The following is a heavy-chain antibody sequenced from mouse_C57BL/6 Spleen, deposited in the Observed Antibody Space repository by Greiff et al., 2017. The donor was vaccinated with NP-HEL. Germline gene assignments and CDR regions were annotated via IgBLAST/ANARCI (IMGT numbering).Heavy chain of an antibody. CDR1: GYTFTSYW. J-gene: IGHJ1*03. V-gene: IGHV1-52*01. Sequence: QVQLQQPGAELVRPGSSVKLSCKASGYTFTSYWMHWVKQRPIQGLEWIGNIDPSDSDTHYNQKFKDKATLTVDKSSSTAYMQLSSLTSEDSAVDYCARDDYDGDGYFDDWGTGTTVTVSS. D-gene: IGHD2-4*01. CDR2: IDPSDSDT. CDR3: ARDDYDGDGYFDD.